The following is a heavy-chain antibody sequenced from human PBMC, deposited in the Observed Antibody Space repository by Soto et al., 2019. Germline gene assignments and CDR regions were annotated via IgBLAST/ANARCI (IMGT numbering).Heavy chain of an antibody. V-gene: IGHV4-30-2*01. CDR1: GGTFSGYY. CDR2: IYHSGST. J-gene: IGHJ4*02. CDR3: ARVPER. Sequence: SETLSLTCAVYGGTFSGYYWTWIRKPPGKGLEWIGYIYHSGSTYYNPSLKSRVTISLDRSKNQFSLKLSSVTAADTAVYYCARVPERWVQGTLVTVFS. D-gene: IGHD2-2*01.